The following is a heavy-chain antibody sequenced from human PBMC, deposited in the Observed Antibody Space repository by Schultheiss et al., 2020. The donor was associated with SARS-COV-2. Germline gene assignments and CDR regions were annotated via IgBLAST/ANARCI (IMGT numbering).Heavy chain of an antibody. CDR1: GGTFSSYA. CDR3: ASLAYDDAFDI. CDR2: IIPIFGTA. D-gene: IGHD5-12*01. V-gene: IGHV1-69*06. Sequence: SVKVSCKASGGTFSSYAISWVRQAPGQGLEWMGGIIPIFGTANYAQKFQGRVTITADKSTSTAYMELSSLRSEDTAVYYCASLAYDDAFDIWGQGTMVTVSS. J-gene: IGHJ3*02.